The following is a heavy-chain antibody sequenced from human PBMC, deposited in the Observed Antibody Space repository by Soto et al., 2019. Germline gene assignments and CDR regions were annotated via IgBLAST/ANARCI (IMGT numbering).Heavy chain of an antibody. V-gene: IGHV4-61*01. Sequence: SETLSLTCTVSGVSVSSVSYYWNWIRQSPDKGLEWIGYIYYSGSTKYNPSLNSRVTMSVDTSKHQLSLKLISVTAADTAVYYCARSLKVLNGCFNPWGQGTLVTVSS. CDR1: GVSVSSVSYY. CDR2: IYYSGST. J-gene: IGHJ5*01. D-gene: IGHD2-15*01. CDR3: ARSLKVLNGCFNP.